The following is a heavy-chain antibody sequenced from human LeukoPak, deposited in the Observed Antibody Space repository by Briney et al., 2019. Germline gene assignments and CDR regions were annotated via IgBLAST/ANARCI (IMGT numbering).Heavy chain of an antibody. CDR2: ISYSGDST. CDR3: AKDVARFSRYFDY. V-gene: IGHV3-23*01. CDR1: GFTFSNYA. J-gene: IGHJ4*02. D-gene: IGHD3-3*01. Sequence: GGSLRLSCAASGFTFSNYAMNWVRQAPGKGLDWVSGISYSGDSTYYAGSVKGRFTISRDNSKNTVYLQMNSLSAEDTAIYYCAKDVARFSRYFDYWGQGSLVTVSS.